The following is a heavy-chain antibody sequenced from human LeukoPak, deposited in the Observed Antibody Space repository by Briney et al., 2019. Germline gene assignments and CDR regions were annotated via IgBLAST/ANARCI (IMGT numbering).Heavy chain of an antibody. V-gene: IGHV4-59*01. Sequence: SETLSLTCTVSGGSITSYYWSWIRQPPGKGLEWIGYIYYSGSTNYSPSFKSRVTISVDTSKNQFSLQLTSVTAADTAVYYCARSGSTAHDYWGQGTLVTVSS. CDR3: ARSGSTAHDY. J-gene: IGHJ4*02. D-gene: IGHD1-26*01. CDR2: IYYSGST. CDR1: GGSITSYY.